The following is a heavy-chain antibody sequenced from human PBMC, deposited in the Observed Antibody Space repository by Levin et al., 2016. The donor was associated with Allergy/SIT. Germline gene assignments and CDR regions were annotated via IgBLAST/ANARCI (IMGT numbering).Heavy chain of an antibody. CDR2: IRSTGSNT. V-gene: IGHV3-23*01. Sequence: VRQAPGKGLEWVSSIRSTGSNTYYADSVEGRFTISRDNSNNTLSLQMNSLRAEDTAVYYCAKDLEMTTSRFSDYYGMDVWGRGTTVTVSS. D-gene: IGHD5-24*01. CDR3: AKDLEMTTSRFSDYYGMDV. J-gene: IGHJ6*02.